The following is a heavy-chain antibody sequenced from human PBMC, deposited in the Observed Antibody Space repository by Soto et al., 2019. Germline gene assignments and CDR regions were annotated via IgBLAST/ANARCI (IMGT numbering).Heavy chain of an antibody. CDR1: GGSISSGAYY. D-gene: IGHD6-13*01. CDR2: MSYSGNT. J-gene: IGHJ5*02. CDR3: ARVHGYSSSWYWFDP. Sequence: SETLSLTXTVSGGSISSGAYYWSWIRQHPGKGLDWIAYMSYSGNTYYNPSLKSRLTISIDTSKNHLSLRLSSVTAADTALYYCARVHGYSSSWYWFDPWGQGTLVTVSS. V-gene: IGHV4-31*02.